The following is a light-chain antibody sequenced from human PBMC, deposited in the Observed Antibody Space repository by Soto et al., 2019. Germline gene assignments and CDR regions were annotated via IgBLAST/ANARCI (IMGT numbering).Light chain of an antibody. V-gene: IGKV1-5*01. CDR3: QQYSYYRT. CDR2: DAS. Sequence: DIQMTQSPSTLSASVGGRVTITCRASQSISSWLAWYQQKPGKAPKLLIYDASSLESGVPSRFSGSGSGTEFTLTISSLQPDDSATYYCQQYSYYRTFGQGTKVDIK. J-gene: IGKJ1*01. CDR1: QSISSW.